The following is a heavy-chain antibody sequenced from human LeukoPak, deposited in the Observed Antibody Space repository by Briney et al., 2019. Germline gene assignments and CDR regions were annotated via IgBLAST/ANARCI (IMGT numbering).Heavy chain of an antibody. D-gene: IGHD4-17*01. CDR3: AKDPSVYYGDYIIR. CDR2: FSVSDKTT. Sequence: KSGGSLRLSCAASGFTFSSYAMSWVRQAPGKGLEWVSGFSVSDKTTYYADSVKGRFTISRDNSKNTLYLQINSLRAEDTAVYYCAKDPSVYYGDYIIRWGQGTLVIVSS. J-gene: IGHJ4*02. V-gene: IGHV3-23*01. CDR1: GFTFSSYA.